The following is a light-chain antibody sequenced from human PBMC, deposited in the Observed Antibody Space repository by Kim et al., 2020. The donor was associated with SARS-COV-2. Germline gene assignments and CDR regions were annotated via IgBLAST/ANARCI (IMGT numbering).Light chain of an antibody. CDR1: SSNIGSNN. V-gene: IGLV1-44*01. Sequence: QSVLTQPPSASGTPGQRVTISCSGSSSNIGSNNVVWYQQLPGAAPNLLIYSNNNRPSGIPDRFSGSRSGTSASLAISVLQSGEEADYYCAVWDDSLKQGVFGGGTQLTVL. CDR2: SNN. CDR3: AVWDDSLKQGV. J-gene: IGLJ3*02.